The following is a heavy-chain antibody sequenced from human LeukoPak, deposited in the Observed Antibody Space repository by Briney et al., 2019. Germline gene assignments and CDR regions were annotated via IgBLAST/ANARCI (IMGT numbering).Heavy chain of an antibody. CDR1: GYSISSGYY. V-gene: IGHV4-38-2*02. Sequence: SETLSLTCTVSGYSISSGYYWGWIRQPPGKGLEWIGSIYHSGRTYYNPSLKSRVTISVDTSKNQFSLKLSSVTAVDTAVYYCARHWYYYDSSTYHFDYWGQGTLVTVSS. D-gene: IGHD3-22*01. CDR3: ARHWYYYDSSTYHFDY. J-gene: IGHJ4*02. CDR2: IYHSGRT.